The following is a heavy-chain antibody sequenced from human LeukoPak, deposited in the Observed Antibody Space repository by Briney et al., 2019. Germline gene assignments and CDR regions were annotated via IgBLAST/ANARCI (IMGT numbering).Heavy chain of an antibody. CDR3: AKRGLSRSSGYYYDY. CDR2: IRYDGSNK. CDR1: GFTFRSYG. V-gene: IGHV3-30*02. D-gene: IGHD3-22*01. Sequence: PGGSLRLSCAASGFTFRSYGMHWVRQAPGKGLEWVAFIRYDGSNKYYADSVKGRFTISRDNSKNTLYLQMNSLRAEDTAVYYCAKRGLSRSSGYYYDYWGQGTLVTVSS. J-gene: IGHJ4*02.